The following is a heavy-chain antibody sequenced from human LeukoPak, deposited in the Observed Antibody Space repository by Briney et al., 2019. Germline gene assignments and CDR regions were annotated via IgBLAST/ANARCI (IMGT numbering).Heavy chain of an antibody. CDR2: IYYSGST. J-gene: IGHJ5*02. Sequence: TSETLSLTCTVSGGSISSGDYYWSWIRQPPGKGLEWIGYIYYSGSTNYNPSLKSRVTISVDSSKNQFSLKLSSVTAADTAVYYCARGNYYDRSGYLNWFDPWGQGTLVTVSS. D-gene: IGHD3-22*01. CDR3: ARGNYYDRSGYLNWFDP. V-gene: IGHV4-30-4*01. CDR1: GGSISSGDYY.